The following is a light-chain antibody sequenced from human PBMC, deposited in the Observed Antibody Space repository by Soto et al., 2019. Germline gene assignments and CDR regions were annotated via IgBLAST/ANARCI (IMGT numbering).Light chain of an antibody. CDR1: SSNIGTNY. Sequence: QSVLTQPASSSATPGQWVTISCSGSSSNIGTNYVYWYQQLPGTAPKLLIYKNNERPSGVPDRFSGSKSGTSASLTISGLRSEDKADYYCATWDDSLSGFVFGTGTKLTVL. V-gene: IGLV1-47*01. CDR3: ATWDDSLSGFV. J-gene: IGLJ1*01. CDR2: KNN.